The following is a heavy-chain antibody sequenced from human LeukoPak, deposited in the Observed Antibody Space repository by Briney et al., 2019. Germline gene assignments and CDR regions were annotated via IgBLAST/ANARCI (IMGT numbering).Heavy chain of an antibody. Sequence: ASVKVSCKASGYTFTSYDINWVRQATGQGLEWMGWMNPNRGNTGYAQKFQGRGTMTRNTSISTAYMELSSLRSEDTAVYYCARHPPGGYSYQKGNWFDPWGQGTLVTVSS. J-gene: IGHJ5*02. CDR2: MNPNRGNT. CDR1: GYTFTSYD. D-gene: IGHD5-18*01. CDR3: ARHPPGGYSYQKGNWFDP. V-gene: IGHV1-8*01.